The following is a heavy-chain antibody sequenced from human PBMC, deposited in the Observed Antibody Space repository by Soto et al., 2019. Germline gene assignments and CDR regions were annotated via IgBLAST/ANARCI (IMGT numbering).Heavy chain of an antibody. CDR3: ARLVHYGSGSPPADY. CDR2: IIPIFGTA. J-gene: IGHJ4*02. V-gene: IGHV1-69*13. D-gene: IGHD3-10*01. CDR1: GGTFSSYA. Sequence: SVRGSCKXSGGTFSSYAISWVRQAPGQGLEWMGGIIPIFGTANYAQKFQGRVTITADESTSTAYMELSSLRSEDTAVYYCARLVHYGSGSPPADYWGQGTLVTVSS.